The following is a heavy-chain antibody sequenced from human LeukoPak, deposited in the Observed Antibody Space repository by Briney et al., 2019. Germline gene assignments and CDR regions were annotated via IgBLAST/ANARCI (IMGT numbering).Heavy chain of an antibody. Sequence: PSETLSLTCTVSGGSMSDYYWGWIRPPPGKRLEWIGHIYYSGSAYYNPSLKSRVTISIDTSKNQFSLKLTSVTAADTAIYYCARRGYFDYWGQGILVTVSA. CDR2: IYYSGSA. CDR1: GGSMSDYY. J-gene: IGHJ4*02. V-gene: IGHV4-59*08. CDR3: ARRGYFDY.